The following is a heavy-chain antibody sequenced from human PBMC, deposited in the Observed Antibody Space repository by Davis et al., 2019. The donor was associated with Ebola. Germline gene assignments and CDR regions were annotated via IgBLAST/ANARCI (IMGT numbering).Heavy chain of an antibody. CDR2: INAGNGNT. V-gene: IGHV1-3*01. Sequence: ASVKVSCKASGYTFTSYAMHWVRQAPGQRLEWMGWINAGNGNTKYSQKFQGRVTITRDTSASTAYMELSSLRSEDTAVYYCARDSSSWSTESPFGWWGQGTLVTVSS. CDR3: ARDSSSWSTESPFGW. CDR1: GYTFTSYA. J-gene: IGHJ4*02. D-gene: IGHD6-13*01.